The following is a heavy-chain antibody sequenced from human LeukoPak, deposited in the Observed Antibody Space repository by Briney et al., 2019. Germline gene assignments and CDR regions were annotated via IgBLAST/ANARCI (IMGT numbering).Heavy chain of an antibody. CDR3: AKDSGGSAWPKYFDY. D-gene: IGHD2-15*01. Sequence: GGSLRLSCAASGLTFINYAMSWVRQAPGKGPEWVSTVSHSGGNTYHADSVKGRFTISRDNSKNTLYLQMDSLRAEDTAVYYCAKDSGGSAWPKYFDYWGQGSLVTVSS. CDR2: VSHSGGNT. V-gene: IGHV3-23*01. CDR1: GLTFINYA. J-gene: IGHJ4*02.